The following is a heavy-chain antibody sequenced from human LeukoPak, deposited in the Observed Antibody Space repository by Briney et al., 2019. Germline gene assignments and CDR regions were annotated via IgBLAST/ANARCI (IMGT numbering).Heavy chain of an antibody. CDR2: IIPIFGTA. V-gene: IGHV1-69*01. J-gene: IGHJ6*02. D-gene: IGHD6-13*01. Sequence: SVKVSCKASGGAFSSYAISWVRQAPGQGLEWMGGIIPIFGTANYAQKFQGRVTITADESTSTAYMELSSLRSEDTAVYYCARKGRAAAGTRRYYYYGMDVWGQGTTVTVSS. CDR1: GGAFSSYA. CDR3: ARKGRAAAGTRRYYYYGMDV.